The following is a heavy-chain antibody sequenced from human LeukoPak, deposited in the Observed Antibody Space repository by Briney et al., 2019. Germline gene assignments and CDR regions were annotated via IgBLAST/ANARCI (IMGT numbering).Heavy chain of an antibody. D-gene: IGHD3-10*01. CDR2: IIPIFGTA. CDR3: ASGMVRGDLGYLDY. V-gene: IGHV1-69*05. CDR1: GGTLSRYA. J-gene: IGHJ4*02. Sequence: GASVKVSCKASGGTLSRYAISWVRQAPRQGLEWMGGIIPIFGTANYAQKFQGRVTITTDESTSTAYMELNSLRSEDTAVYYCASGMVRGDLGYLDYWGQGTLVTVSS.